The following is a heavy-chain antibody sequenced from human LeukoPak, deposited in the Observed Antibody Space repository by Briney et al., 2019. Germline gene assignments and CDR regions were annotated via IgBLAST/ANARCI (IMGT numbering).Heavy chain of an antibody. D-gene: IGHD1-7*01. J-gene: IGHJ4*02. CDR1: GGSISSYY. CDR3: ARGYNWNYKGFDY. V-gene: IGHV4-59*01. CDR2: IYYSGST. Sequence: LETLSLTCTVSGGSISSYYWSWIRQPPGKGLEWIGYIYYSGSTNYNPFLKSRVTIPVDTSKNQFSLKLSSVTAADTAVYYCARGYNWNYKGFDYWGQGTLVTVSS.